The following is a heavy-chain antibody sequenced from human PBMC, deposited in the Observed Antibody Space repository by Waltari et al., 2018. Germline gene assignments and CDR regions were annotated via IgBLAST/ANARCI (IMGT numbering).Heavy chain of an antibody. Sequence: QVQLVQSGTEVKIPGASVNVSCKASGYIFRRYGINWVRQAPGQGLEWLGWISAYNGTTNYAQKFQGRVTMTTDTSTSTAYMEFKRLTFEDTAVYYCATSGDHSGSRWANLDFWGQGTLVSVSS. V-gene: IGHV1-18*01. J-gene: IGHJ4*02. D-gene: IGHD6-13*01. CDR1: GYIFRRYG. CDR2: ISAYNGTT. CDR3: ATSGDHSGSRWANLDF.